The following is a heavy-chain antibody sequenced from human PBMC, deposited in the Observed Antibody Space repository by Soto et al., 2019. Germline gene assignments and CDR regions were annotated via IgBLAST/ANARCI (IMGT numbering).Heavy chain of an antibody. CDR3: ANTDMGP. V-gene: IGHV3-30*18. J-gene: IGHJ5*02. D-gene: IGHD3-9*01. CDR2: ISYDGSNK. CDR1: GFTFSSYG. Sequence: QVQLVESGGGVVQPGRSLRLSCAASGFTFSSYGMHWVRQAPGKGLEWVAVISYDGSNKYYADSVKGRFTISRDNSKNTLYLQMNSLRAEDTAVYYCANTDMGPWGQGTLGSVSS.